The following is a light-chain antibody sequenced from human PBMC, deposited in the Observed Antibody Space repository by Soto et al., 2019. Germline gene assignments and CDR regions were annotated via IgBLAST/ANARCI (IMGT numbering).Light chain of an antibody. CDR3: SSFTSNRIYV. CDR2: GVT. CDR1: HNDIGTYDY. J-gene: IGLJ1*01. V-gene: IGLV2-14*03. Sequence: QSVLTQPTSVSGSPGQSITISCTGNHNDIGTYDYVSWYQQHPGRAPRLLIHGVTTRPSGISGRFSASKSGLTASLTISGLQPEEEADYYCSSFTSNRIYVFGPGTRSPS.